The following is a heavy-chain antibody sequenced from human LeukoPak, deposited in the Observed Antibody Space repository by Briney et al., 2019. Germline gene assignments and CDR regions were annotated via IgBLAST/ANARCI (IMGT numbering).Heavy chain of an antibody. J-gene: IGHJ4*02. D-gene: IGHD3-10*01. V-gene: IGHV3-48*03. CDR2: IDSIGTTI. CDR1: GFSFTSYN. Sequence: GGSLRLSCAASGFSFTSYNMNWVRQAPGMGLEWVSYIDSIGTTIYYADSVRGRFTISRDDAKNSLYLQMNSLRAEDTAVYYCAKVAPSGDFDYWGQGTLVTVSS. CDR3: AKVAPSGDFDY.